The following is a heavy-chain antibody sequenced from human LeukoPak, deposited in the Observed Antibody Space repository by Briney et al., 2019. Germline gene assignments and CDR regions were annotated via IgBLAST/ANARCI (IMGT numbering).Heavy chain of an antibody. CDR2: IYYSGST. D-gene: IGHD6-19*01. CDR3: ARVGAVAGAQFDY. Sequence: SETLSLTCTVSGGSISSSSYYWGWIRQPPGTGLEWIGSIYYSGSTYYNPSLKSRVTISVDTSKNQFSLKLSSVTAADTAVYYCARVGAVAGAQFDYWGQGTLVTVSS. CDR1: GGSISSSSYY. V-gene: IGHV4-39*07. J-gene: IGHJ4*02.